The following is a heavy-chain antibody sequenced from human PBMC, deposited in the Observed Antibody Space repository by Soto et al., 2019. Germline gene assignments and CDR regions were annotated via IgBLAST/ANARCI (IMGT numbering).Heavy chain of an antibody. CDR1: GYPFTTYY. CDR2: IDPRSGGT. D-gene: IGHD3-10*01. V-gene: IGHV1-2*02. Sequence: HVQLVQSVTEVKKPGASVRVSCMVSGYPFTTYYIHWVRQAPGQGLEWMGWIDPRSGGTVYEQKFQGRVTMTRDTSISTVYMDLSGLTSDDTALYYCATDDYGIFPYWGQGSLVTVSS. CDR3: ATDDYGIFPY. J-gene: IGHJ4*02.